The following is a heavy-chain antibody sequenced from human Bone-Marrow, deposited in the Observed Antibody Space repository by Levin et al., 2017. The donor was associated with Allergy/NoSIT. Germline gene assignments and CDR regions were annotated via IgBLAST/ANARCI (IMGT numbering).Heavy chain of an antibody. J-gene: IGHJ4*02. Sequence: SETLSLTCTVSGGSISSYYWSWIRQLPGKGLEWIGYIYYSGSTKYNPSLKSRVTISVDTSKNQFSLKLSSVTAADTAVYYCARSYGSGNYFDYWGQGTLVTVSS. CDR3: ARSYGSGNYFDY. V-gene: IGHV4-59*01. CDR2: IYYSGST. CDR1: GGSISSYY. D-gene: IGHD3-10*01.